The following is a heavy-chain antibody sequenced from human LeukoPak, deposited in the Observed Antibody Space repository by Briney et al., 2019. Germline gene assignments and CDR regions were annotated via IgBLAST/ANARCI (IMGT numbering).Heavy chain of an antibody. J-gene: IGHJ4*02. CDR2: IYRGST. CDR1: GGSLSGYY. D-gene: IGHD6-13*01. V-gene: IGHV4-59*08. Sequence: SETLSLTCTVSGGSLSGYYWSWIRQTPGKGLDWIGYIYRGSTNYNTTPTSRVATSLDSSRNQLSPTLTSATATDTAVYYCARQAAISAAGTAPFVSWGQGTLVTVSS. CDR3: ARQAAISAAGTAPFVS.